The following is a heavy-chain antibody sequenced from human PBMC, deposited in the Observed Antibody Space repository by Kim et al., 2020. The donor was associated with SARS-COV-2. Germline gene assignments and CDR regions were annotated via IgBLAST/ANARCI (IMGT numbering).Heavy chain of an antibody. CDR3: VRDSYASRWIDF. CDR2: INYSGTT. Sequence: SETLSLTCTVSGGSIKGGSFFRSWIRQHPGKGPEWIGYINYSGTTYYHPSLQSRVTISVDTSKNQFSLKMRSVTAADTAVYYCVRDSYASRWIDFWGQGTLVTVSS. D-gene: IGHD2-2*01. CDR1: GGSIKGGSFF. V-gene: IGHV4-31*03. J-gene: IGHJ4*02.